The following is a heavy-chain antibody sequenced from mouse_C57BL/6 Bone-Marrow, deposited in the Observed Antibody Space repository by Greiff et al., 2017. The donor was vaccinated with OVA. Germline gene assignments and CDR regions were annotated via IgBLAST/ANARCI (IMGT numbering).Heavy chain of an antibody. CDR2: IYPRSGNT. CDR1: GYTFTSSG. J-gene: IGHJ2*01. CDR3: ARLGVVATDYFDY. V-gene: IGHV1-81*01. Sequence: VQLQQSGAELARPGASVKLSCKASGYTFTSSGISWVKQSTGQGLEWIGEIYPRSGNTYYNEQFKGKATLTADKSSSTAYMELRSLTSEDSAVYFCARLGVVATDYFDYWGQGTTLTVSS. D-gene: IGHD1-1*01.